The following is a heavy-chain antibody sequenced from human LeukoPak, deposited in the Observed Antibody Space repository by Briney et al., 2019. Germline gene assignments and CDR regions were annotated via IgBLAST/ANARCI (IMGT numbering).Heavy chain of an antibody. D-gene: IGHD2-15*01. CDR2: INHSGST. CDR1: GGSFSGYY. CDR3: ARGYCSGGSCYSREFDY. V-gene: IGHV4-34*01. J-gene: IGHJ4*02. Sequence: SETLSLTCAVYGGSFSGYYWSWIRQPPGKGLEWIGEINHSGSTNYNPSLKSRVTISVDTSKNQFSLKLSSVTAADTAVYYCARGYCSGGSCYSREFDYWGQGTLATVSS.